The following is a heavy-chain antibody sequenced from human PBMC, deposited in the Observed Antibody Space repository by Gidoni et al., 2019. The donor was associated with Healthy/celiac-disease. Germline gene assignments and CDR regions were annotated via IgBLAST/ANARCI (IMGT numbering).Heavy chain of an antibody. D-gene: IGHD2-21*02. V-gene: IGHV3-21*01. CDR2: ISSSSSYI. Sequence: EVQLVESGGGLVKPGGSLRLSCAASGFTFSSYSMNWVRQAPGKGLEWVSSISSSSSYIYYADSVKGRFTISRDNAKNSLYLQMNSLRAEDTAVYYCARETAHCGGDCYSPAFDYWGQGTLVTVSS. CDR3: ARETAHCGGDCYSPAFDY. J-gene: IGHJ4*02. CDR1: GFTFSSYS.